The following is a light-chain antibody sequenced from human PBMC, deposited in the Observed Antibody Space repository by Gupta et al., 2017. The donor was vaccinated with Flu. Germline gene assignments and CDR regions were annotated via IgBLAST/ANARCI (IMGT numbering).Light chain of an antibody. V-gene: IGKV1-39*01. CDR1: QTISNY. Sequence: DIQMAQSPSSLSASLGDRVTITCRADQTISNYLSWYQQKPGKPPRLVISSASHLESGVPSRFRGSGSGTNFSLTIDSLQPDDFATYYCLQGVTTPLTFGPGTNVHIQ. CDR3: LQGVTTPLT. CDR2: SAS. J-gene: IGKJ3*01.